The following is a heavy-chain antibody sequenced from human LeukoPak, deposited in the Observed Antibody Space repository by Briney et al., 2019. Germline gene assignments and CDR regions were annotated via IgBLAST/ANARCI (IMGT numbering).Heavy chain of an antibody. CDR1: GYTFTGYY. J-gene: IGHJ4*02. CDR2: INPNSGGT. Sequence: GASVKVSCKASGYTFTGYYMHWVRQAPGQGLEWMGWINPNSGGTNYAQKFQGRVTMTRDTSISTAYMELSRLRSDDTAVYYCARAKPAAAGSFDYWGQGTLVTVSS. D-gene: IGHD6-13*01. V-gene: IGHV1-2*02. CDR3: ARAKPAAAGSFDY.